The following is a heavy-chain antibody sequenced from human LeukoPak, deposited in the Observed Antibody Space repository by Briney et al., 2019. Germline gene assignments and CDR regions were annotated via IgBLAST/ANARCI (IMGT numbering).Heavy chain of an antibody. V-gene: IGHV1-8*01. J-gene: IGHJ4*02. CDR1: GYTFTSYD. Sequence: ASVKVSCKASGYTFTSYDINWVRQVTGQGFEWMGWMSPNSVNTGYAQKFQGRVTMTRNTAISTVYMELSSLISEDTAVYYCAREGSSRWELLFRYSFDYWGQGTLVTVSS. CDR3: AREGSSRWELLFRYSFDY. D-gene: IGHD1-26*01. CDR2: MSPNSVNT.